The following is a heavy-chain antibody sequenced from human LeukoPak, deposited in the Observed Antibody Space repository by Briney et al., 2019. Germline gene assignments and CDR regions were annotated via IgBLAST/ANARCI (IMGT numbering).Heavy chain of an antibody. Sequence: GGSLRLSCAASGFTYSSYAMSWVRQAPGKGLEWVSAISGSGGSTYYADSVKGRFTISRDNSKNTLYLQMNSLRAEDTAVYYCAKDLYSGSYHGDAFDIWGQGTMVTVSS. CDR2: ISGSGGST. D-gene: IGHD1-26*01. V-gene: IGHV3-23*01. CDR3: AKDLYSGSYHGDAFDI. CDR1: GFTYSSYA. J-gene: IGHJ3*02.